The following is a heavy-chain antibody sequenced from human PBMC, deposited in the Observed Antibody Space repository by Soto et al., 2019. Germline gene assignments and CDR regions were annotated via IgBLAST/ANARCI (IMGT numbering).Heavy chain of an antibody. CDR3: AIRYGGNFDY. CDR2: IYYSGST. CDR1: GGSISSGGYY. V-gene: IGHV4-31*03. D-gene: IGHD2-15*01. J-gene: IGHJ4*02. Sequence: QVQLQESGPGLVKPSQTLSLTCTVSGGSISSGGYYWSWIRQHPGKGLEWIGYIYYSGSTYYNPSLKSRVTLAVDTSKNPFSLKPSSVTAADTAVSDCAIRYGGNFDYWGQGTLVTVSS.